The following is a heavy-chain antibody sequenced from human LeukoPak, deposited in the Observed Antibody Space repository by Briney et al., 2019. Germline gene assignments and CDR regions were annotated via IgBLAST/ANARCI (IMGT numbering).Heavy chain of an antibody. CDR3: ASRAHYYDSSGYYFDAFDI. J-gene: IGHJ3*02. Sequence: PSETLSLTCTVSGGSISSYYWSWIRQPPGKGLEWIGYIYYSGSTNYNPSLKSRVTISVDTSKNQFSLKLSSVTAADTAVYYCASRAHYYDSSGYYFDAFDIWGQGTMVTVSS. CDR2: IYYSGST. CDR1: GGSISSYY. D-gene: IGHD3-22*01. V-gene: IGHV4-59*01.